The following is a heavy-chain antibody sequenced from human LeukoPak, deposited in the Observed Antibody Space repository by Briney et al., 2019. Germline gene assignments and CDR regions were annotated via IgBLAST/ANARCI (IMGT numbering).Heavy chain of an antibody. CDR2: MNPNSGST. Sequence: GASVKVSCKASGYTFTSYDINWVRQATGQGLEWMGWMNPNSGSTGYAQQFQGRVTITRNTSISTAYMELNGLRSEDTAVYYCARGRSTGYPYYFEYWGQGTLVTVSS. J-gene: IGHJ4*02. CDR3: ARGRSTGYPYYFEY. CDR1: GYTFTSYD. D-gene: IGHD5-12*01. V-gene: IGHV1-8*03.